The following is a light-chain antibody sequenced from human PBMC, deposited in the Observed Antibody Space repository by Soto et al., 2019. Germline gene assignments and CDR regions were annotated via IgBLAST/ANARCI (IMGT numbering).Light chain of an antibody. CDR1: SSNIGSGYD. Sequence: QSVLTQPPSASGTPGQRVTISCSGSSSNIGSGYDVHWYQQFPRTAPKLLISGDSNRPSGVPDRFSGSKSGTSASLAITGLQTEDEADYYCQSYDSSLSGVIFGGGTQLTVL. CDR3: QSYDSSLSGVI. V-gene: IGLV1-40*01. J-gene: IGLJ2*01. CDR2: GDS.